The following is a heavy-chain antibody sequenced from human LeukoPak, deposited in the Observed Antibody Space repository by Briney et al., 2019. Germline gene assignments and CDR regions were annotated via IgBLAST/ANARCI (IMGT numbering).Heavy chain of an antibody. CDR2: ITDEGNDK. D-gene: IGHD5-24*01. CDR1: GFIFSKYH. CDR3: ARDPRDGYYYFDY. Sequence: GGSLRLSCAASGFIFSKYHIHWVRQAPGKGLEWVAWITDEGNDKNYADSLRGRFTISRDKSKNTAYLQMSSLRAEDTAVYYCARDPRDGYYYFDYWGQGTLVTVS. J-gene: IGHJ4*02. V-gene: IGHV3-30*02.